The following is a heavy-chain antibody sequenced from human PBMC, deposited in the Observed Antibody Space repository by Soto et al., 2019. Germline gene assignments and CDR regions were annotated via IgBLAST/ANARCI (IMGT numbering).Heavy chain of an antibody. V-gene: IGHV1-18*01. CDR3: ARQVSGSSPLYYYYGMDV. CDR2: ISAYNGNT. J-gene: IGHJ6*02. Sequence: ASVKVSCKASGYTFTSYGISWVRQAPGQGLEWMGWISAYNGNTNYAQKLQGRVTMTTDTSTSTAYMELRSLRSDDTAVYYCARQVSGSSPLYYYYGMDVWGQGPTVTVSS. D-gene: IGHD1-26*01. CDR1: GYTFTSYG.